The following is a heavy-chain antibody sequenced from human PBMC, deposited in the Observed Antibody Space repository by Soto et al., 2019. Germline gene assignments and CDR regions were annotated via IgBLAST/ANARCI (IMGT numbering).Heavy chain of an antibody. J-gene: IGHJ6*02. V-gene: IGHV4-31*03. Sequence: SETLSLTCTVSGGSISSGGYYWSWIRQHPGKGLEWIGYIYYSGSTYYNPSLKSRVTISVDTSKNQFSLKLSSVTAADTAVYYCARVGGVTIFGGFHPRMDVWGEGTTVTVS. CDR2: IYYSGST. D-gene: IGHD3-3*01. CDR1: GGSISSGGYY. CDR3: ARVGGVTIFGGFHPRMDV.